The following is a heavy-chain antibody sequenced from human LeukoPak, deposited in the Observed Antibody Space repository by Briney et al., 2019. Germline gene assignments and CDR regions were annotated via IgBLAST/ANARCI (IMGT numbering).Heavy chain of an antibody. CDR2: IIPIFGTA. CDR1: GGTFSSYA. CDR3: AREIGDSSGYYYEVFGY. Sequence: GASVKVSCTASGGTFSSYAISWVRQAPGQGLEWMGGIIPIFGTANYAQKFQGRVTITADESTSTAYMELSSLRSEDTAVYYCAREIGDSSGYYYEVFGYWGQGTLVTVSS. D-gene: IGHD3-22*01. J-gene: IGHJ4*02. V-gene: IGHV1-69*13.